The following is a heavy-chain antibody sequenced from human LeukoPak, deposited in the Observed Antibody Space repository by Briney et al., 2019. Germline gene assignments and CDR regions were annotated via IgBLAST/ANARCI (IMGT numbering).Heavy chain of an antibody. CDR3: ARDQSYGSGSYYVCYFDY. Sequence: GGSLRLSCAASGFTFSSYEMNWVRQAPGKGLEWVSYISSSGNTIYYSDSVKGRLTISRDNAKNSLYLQMNSLRAGDTAVYYCARDQSYGSGSYYVCYFDYWGQGTLVTVSS. J-gene: IGHJ4*02. D-gene: IGHD3-10*01. V-gene: IGHV3-48*03. CDR2: ISSSGNTI. CDR1: GFTFSSYE.